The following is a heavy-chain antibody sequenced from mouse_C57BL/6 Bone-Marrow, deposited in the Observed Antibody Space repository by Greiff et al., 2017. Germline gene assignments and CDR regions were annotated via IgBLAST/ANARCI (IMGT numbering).Heavy chain of an antibody. CDR3: ARQYYYGSSPYAMDY. D-gene: IGHD1-1*01. CDR1: GFSLTSYG. Sequence: VMLVESGPGLAAPSQSLSITCTVSGFSLTSYGVHWVRQPPGKGLEWLVVIWSDGSTTYNSALKSRLSISKDNSKSQVFLKMNSLQTDDTAMYYCARQYYYGSSPYAMDYWGQGTSVTVSS. J-gene: IGHJ4*01. V-gene: IGHV2-6-1*01. CDR2: IWSDGST.